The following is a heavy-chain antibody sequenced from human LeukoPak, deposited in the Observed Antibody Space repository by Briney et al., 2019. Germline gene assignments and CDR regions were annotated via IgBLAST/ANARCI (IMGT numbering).Heavy chain of an antibody. CDR3: AKARGGDAYGIDY. Sequence: GGSLRLSCVGSGFAFRNFAMHWVRQAPGKGLEWGSVIYWNRGSIGNAGFVKGRFTISRDNGKKALYLQMNGLTADDTALSYWAKARGGDAYGIDYWGQGTLVTVSS. J-gene: IGHJ4*01. V-gene: IGHV3-9*01. CDR2: IYWNRGSI. CDR1: GFAFRNFA. D-gene: IGHD3-10*01.